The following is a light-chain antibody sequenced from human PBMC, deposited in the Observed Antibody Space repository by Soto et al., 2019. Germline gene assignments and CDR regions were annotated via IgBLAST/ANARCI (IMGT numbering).Light chain of an antibody. CDR3: QQYENLPT. CDR2: DAS. V-gene: IGKV1-33*01. J-gene: IGKJ5*01. CDR1: QNINNY. Sequence: IHITHSLLSLSASLGQGFTITYQASQNINNYLNWYQQKPGRAPKLLIYDASNLEAGVPSRFRGSGSGTDFTFTISRLQPEDIATYYCQQYENLPTFGQGTRLEIK.